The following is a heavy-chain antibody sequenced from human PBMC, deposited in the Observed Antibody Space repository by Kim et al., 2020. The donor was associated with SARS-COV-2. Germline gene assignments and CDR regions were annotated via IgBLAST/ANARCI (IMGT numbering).Heavy chain of an antibody. V-gene: IGHV3-66*01. D-gene: IGHD2-15*01. J-gene: IGHJ4*02. Sequence: STYDPDSVKGRFTIYRDNSKNTLYLQMNSLRAEDTAVYYCARGGPGSVDYWGQGTLVTVSS. CDR3: ARGGPGSVDY. CDR2: ST.